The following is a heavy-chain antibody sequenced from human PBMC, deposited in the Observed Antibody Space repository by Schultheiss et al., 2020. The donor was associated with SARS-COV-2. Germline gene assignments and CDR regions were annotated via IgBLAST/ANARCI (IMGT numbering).Heavy chain of an antibody. D-gene: IGHD2-8*02. CDR2: ISGSGGST. Sequence: GGSLRLSCAASGFTFSSYAMSWVRQAPGKVLEWVSAISGSGGSTYYADSVKGRFTISRDNSKNTLYLQMNSLRAEDTAVYYCARDSRARTGVDYWGQGTLVTVSS. CDR3: ARDSRARTGVDY. V-gene: IGHV3-23*01. J-gene: IGHJ4*02. CDR1: GFTFSSYA.